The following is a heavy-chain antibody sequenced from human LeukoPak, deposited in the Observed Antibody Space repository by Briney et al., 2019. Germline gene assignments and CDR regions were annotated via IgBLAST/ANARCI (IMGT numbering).Heavy chain of an antibody. J-gene: IGHJ3*02. D-gene: IGHD3-10*01. CDR2: INSDGRST. V-gene: IGHV3-74*01. CDR1: GFTISSYW. CDR3: STGSGHAFDI. Sequence: GGSLRFYCAASGFTISSYWMHWVRQVPGKGLVWVLRINSDGRSTSYADSVKGRLTISRDNAKNTMYVQRNSLRAEDTAVYYGSTGSGHAFDIGGRGTMVTVSS.